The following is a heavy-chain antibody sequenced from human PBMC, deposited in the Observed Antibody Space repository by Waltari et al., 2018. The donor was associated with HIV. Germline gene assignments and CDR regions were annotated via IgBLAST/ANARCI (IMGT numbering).Heavy chain of an antibody. D-gene: IGHD1-26*01. J-gene: IGHJ4*02. CDR3: ARVYGYSGSYPGAPDDY. CDR2: IYHSGST. V-gene: IGHV4-38-2*01. Sequence: QVQLQESGPGLVKPSETLSRTCAVSGYSISSGYYCGWIRPPPGKGLEWIGSIYHSGSTYYNPSLKSRVTISVDTSKNQFSLKLSSVTAADTAVYYCARVYGYSGSYPGAPDDYWGQGTLVTVSS. CDR1: GYSISSGYY.